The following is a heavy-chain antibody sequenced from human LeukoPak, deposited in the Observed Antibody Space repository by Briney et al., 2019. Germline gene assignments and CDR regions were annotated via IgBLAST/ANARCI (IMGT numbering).Heavy chain of an antibody. Sequence: SETLSLTCTVSGGSVSSGSYYWSWIRQPPGKGLEWIGYIYDSGSTNYNPSLKGRVTISVDTSKNQFSLKLSSVTAADTAVYYCARLQLWTTHWGQGTLVTVSS. V-gene: IGHV4-61*01. CDR1: GGSVSSGSYY. D-gene: IGHD5-18*01. CDR2: IYDSGST. J-gene: IGHJ4*02. CDR3: ARLQLWTTH.